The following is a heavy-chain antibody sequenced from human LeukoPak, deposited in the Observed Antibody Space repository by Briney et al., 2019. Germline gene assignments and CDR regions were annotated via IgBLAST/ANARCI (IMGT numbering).Heavy chain of an antibody. J-gene: IGHJ4*02. CDR3: ARGPSDYYDSSGHYFDY. CDR2: FYHSGST. D-gene: IGHD3-22*01. CDR1: GYSISNGYY. V-gene: IGHV4-38-2*02. Sequence: KPSETLSLTCTVSGYSISNGYYWGWIRQPPGKGLEWIGSFYHSGSTYYNPSLKSRVTISVETSKNQFSLRLSSVTAADTAVYYCARGPSDYYDSSGHYFDYWGQGTLVTVSS.